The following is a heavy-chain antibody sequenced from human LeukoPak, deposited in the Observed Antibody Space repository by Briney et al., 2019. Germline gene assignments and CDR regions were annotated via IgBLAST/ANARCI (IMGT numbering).Heavy chain of an antibody. CDR1: RFTFSSYA. J-gene: IGHJ4*02. D-gene: IGHD2-15*01. CDR3: AKGSLSGVTCYFDY. CDR2: ISGSGGST. V-gene: IGHV3-23*01. Sequence: GALRLSCEASRFTFSSYAMTWVRQAPGKGLEWVSGISGSGGSTYYADSVKGRFTISRGNSKNTLYLQMNSLTDEDTAVYYCAKGSLSGVTCYFDYWGQGTLVTVSS.